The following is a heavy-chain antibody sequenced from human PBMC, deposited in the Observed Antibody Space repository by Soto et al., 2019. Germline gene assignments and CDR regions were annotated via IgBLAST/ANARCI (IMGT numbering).Heavy chain of an antibody. J-gene: IGHJ4*02. CDR3: TTGGGGYDSTYYYDSSGYYGADY. CDR2: IKSKTDGGTT. V-gene: IGHV3-15*01. CDR1: GFTFSNAW. D-gene: IGHD3-22*01. Sequence: PGGSLRLSCAASGFTFSNAWMSWVRQAPGKGLEWVGRIKSKTDGGTTDYAAPVKGRFTISRDDSKNTLYLQMNSLKTEDTAVYYCTTGGGGYDSTYYYDSSGYYGADYWGQGTLVTVSS.